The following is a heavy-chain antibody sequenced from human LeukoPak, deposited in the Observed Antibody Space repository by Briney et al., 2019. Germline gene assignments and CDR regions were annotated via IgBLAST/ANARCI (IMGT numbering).Heavy chain of an antibody. Sequence: GGSLRLSCAASGFTVSSIHMVWVRQAPGKGLEWVSVTYTGGNSYYADSVKGRFTISRDNSKNTLYLQMNSLRAEDTAVYYCAKEGFDSWGQGTLVTVSS. CDR2: TYTGGNS. CDR3: AKEGFDS. J-gene: IGHJ4*02. V-gene: IGHV3-53*01. CDR1: GFTVSSIH.